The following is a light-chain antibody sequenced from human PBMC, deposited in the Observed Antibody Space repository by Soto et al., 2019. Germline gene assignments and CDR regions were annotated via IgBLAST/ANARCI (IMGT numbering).Light chain of an antibody. J-gene: IGLJ1*01. CDR2: GNS. CDR1: SSNIGAGYD. CDR3: QSYDSNLSGSXYV. V-gene: IGLV1-40*01. Sequence: QSVLTQPPSVSGAPGQRVTISCTGSSSNIGAGYDVHWYQQLPGTAPKLLIYGNSNRPSGVPDRFSGSKSGTSASLAITGLQAEDEADYYCQSYDSNLSGSXYVFGTGTKLTDL.